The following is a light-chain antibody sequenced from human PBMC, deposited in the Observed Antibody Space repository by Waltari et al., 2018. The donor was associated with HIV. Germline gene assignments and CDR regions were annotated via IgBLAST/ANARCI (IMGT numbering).Light chain of an antibody. CDR3: QSADSSGTPYSV. Sequence: SYELTQPPSVSVSPGQTARITCSGDALPKQYAYWYQQKPGQAPVLVIYKDSERPSGIPERFPGSSSGTTVTLTISGVQAEDEADYYCQSADSSGTPYSVFGGGTKLTVL. J-gene: IGLJ3*02. CDR1: ALPKQY. CDR2: KDS. V-gene: IGLV3-25*03.